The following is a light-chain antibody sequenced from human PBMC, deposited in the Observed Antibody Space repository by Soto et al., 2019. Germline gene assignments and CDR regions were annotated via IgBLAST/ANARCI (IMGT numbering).Light chain of an antibody. CDR3: SSYTSSNALV. CDR2: DVS. V-gene: IGLV2-14*01. CDR1: SSDVGGYNY. Sequence: QSALTQPASVSGSPGQSITISCTGTSSDVGGYNYVSWYQQHPGKAPKLMIYDVSYRPSGVSNRFSASKSGNTASLTISRLQAEDEADYYCSSYTSSNALVFGTGTKVTVL. J-gene: IGLJ1*01.